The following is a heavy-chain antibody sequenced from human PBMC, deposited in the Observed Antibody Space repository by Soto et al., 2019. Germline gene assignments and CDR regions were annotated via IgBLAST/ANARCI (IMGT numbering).Heavy chain of an antibody. CDR2: MNPNSGNT. D-gene: IGHD3-16*02. CDR3: AREGPNHRLS. CDR1: GYTFTSYA. V-gene: IGHV1-18*01. J-gene: IGHJ5*02. Sequence: GASVKVSCKASGYTFTSYAMHWVRQAPGQRLEWMGWMNPNSGNTGYAQKLQGRVTMTTDTSTSTAYMELRSLRSDDTAVYYCAREGPNHRLSWGQGTLVTVSS.